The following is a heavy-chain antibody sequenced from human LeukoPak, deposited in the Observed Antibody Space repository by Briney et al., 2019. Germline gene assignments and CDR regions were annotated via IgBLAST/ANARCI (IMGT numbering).Heavy chain of an antibody. Sequence: ASVKVSCKASGGTFSSYAISWVRQAPGQGLEWMGRIIPNSGGTNYAQKFQGRVTMTRDTSISTAYMELSRLRSDDTAVYYCARDSDCSGGSCYGSVDYWGQGTLVTVSS. J-gene: IGHJ4*02. CDR1: GGTFSSYA. D-gene: IGHD2-15*01. V-gene: IGHV1-2*02. CDR2: IIPNSGGT. CDR3: ARDSDCSGGSCYGSVDY.